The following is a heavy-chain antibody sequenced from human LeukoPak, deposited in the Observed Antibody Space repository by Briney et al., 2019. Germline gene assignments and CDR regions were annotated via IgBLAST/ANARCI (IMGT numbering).Heavy chain of an antibody. J-gene: IGHJ6*03. CDR1: GGSFSGYY. CDR2: INHSGST. D-gene: IGHD2-15*01. Sequence: PSETLSLTCAVYGGSFSGYYWSWIRQPPGKGLEWIGEINHSGSTNYNPSLKSRVTISVDTSKNQFSLKLSSVTAADTAVYYCAGGGVVVVAATRGYYMDVWGKGTTVTVSS. V-gene: IGHV4-34*01. CDR3: AGGGVVVVAATRGYYMDV.